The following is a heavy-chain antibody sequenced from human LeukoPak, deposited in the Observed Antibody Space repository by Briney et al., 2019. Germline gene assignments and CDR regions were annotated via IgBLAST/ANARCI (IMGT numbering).Heavy chain of an antibody. Sequence: GASVKVSCRASGYTFTDFYMHWVRQAPGQGLEWMGWINPDSGDTKYAQKFQGRVTMTRDTYISTTYMEMRSLRFDDTAIYYCGSEMRTFGGVIVRVGNWGRGTLVTVSS. J-gene: IGHJ4*01. V-gene: IGHV1-2*02. CDR3: GSEMRTFGGVIVRVGN. D-gene: IGHD3-16*02. CDR1: GYTFTDFY. CDR2: INPDSGDT.